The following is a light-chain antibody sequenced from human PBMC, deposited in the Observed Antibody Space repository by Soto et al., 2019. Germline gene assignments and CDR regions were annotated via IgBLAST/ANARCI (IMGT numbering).Light chain of an antibody. V-gene: IGKV1-5*01. CDR1: QSVGTW. CDR2: GAS. CDR3: QHYHRNMWS. J-gene: IGKJ1*01. Sequence: DIQMTQSPSTLSASVGGRVTITCQASQSVGTWVAWYQQKPGKAPKLLIFGASNLESGVPSRFSGSGSGTEFTLTIATLQPDDFATYFCQHYHRNMWSFGPGTKVDNK.